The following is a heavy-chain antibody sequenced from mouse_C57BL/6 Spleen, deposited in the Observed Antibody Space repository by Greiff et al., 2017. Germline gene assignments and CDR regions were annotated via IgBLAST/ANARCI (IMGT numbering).Heavy chain of an antibody. CDR3: ARDDYGYGWFAY. CDR1: GFTFSSYA. D-gene: IGHD2-2*01. Sequence: EVKLMESGGGLVKPGGSLKLSCAASGFTFSSYAMSWVRQTPEKRLEWVATISDGGSYTYYPDNVKGRFTISRDNAKNNLYLQMSHLKSEDTAMYYCARDDYGYGWFAYWGQGTLVTVSA. J-gene: IGHJ3*01. CDR2: ISDGGSYT. V-gene: IGHV5-4*01.